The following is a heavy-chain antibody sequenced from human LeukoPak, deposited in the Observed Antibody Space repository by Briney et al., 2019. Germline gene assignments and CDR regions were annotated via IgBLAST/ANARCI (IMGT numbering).Heavy chain of an antibody. Sequence: ASVKVSCKASGYSFTNFDINWVRQAPGQGLEWMGWMNPNSGNKGYAQKFQGRVTMTMNTSITTAYMELSSLRSEDTAVYYCARGPQWRGDYYYMDVWGRGTTVTVSS. D-gene: IGHD6-19*01. J-gene: IGHJ6*03. CDR3: ARGPQWRGDYYYMDV. V-gene: IGHV1-8*01. CDR1: GYSFTNFD. CDR2: MNPNSGNK.